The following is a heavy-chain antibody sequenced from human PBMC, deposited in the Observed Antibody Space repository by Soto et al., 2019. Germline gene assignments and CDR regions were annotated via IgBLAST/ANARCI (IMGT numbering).Heavy chain of an antibody. CDR2: INSDGSVS. Sequence: EVQLVESGGGLVQPGGSLRLSCAASGFTFSNYWMYWVRQAPGKGLVWVSRINSDGSVSSYADSVKGRLTISRDNVKNILYLQMDSLRAEDTAVYYCARGDCVGGPCYSLAGSFYYYMDVWGKGTTVTVFS. V-gene: IGHV3-74*01. D-gene: IGHD2-15*01. J-gene: IGHJ6*03. CDR1: GFTFSNYW. CDR3: ARGDCVGGPCYSLAGSFYYYMDV.